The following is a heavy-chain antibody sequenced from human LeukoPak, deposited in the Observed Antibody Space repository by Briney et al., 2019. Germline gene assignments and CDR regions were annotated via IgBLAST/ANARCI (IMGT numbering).Heavy chain of an antibody. CDR1: GFTFDDYT. CDR2: ISWDGGTT. J-gene: IGHJ4*02. D-gene: IGHD5-18*01. CDR3: AKGAYSYANPTFDY. V-gene: IGHV3-43*01. Sequence: GGSLRLSCAASGFTFDDYTMHWVRQAPGRGLEWVSLISWDGGTTYYADSVKGRFTISRDNSKNSLYLQMNSLKTGDTAIYYCAKGAYSYANPTFDYWGQGTLVTVSS.